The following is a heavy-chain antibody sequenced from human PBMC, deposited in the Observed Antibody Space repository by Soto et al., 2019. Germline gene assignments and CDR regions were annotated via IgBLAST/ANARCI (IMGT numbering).Heavy chain of an antibody. J-gene: IGHJ5*02. V-gene: IGHV3-33*01. CDR3: ARGILGYCTGSICYHNWVDP. Sequence: QVQLVESGGGVVQPGRSLRLSCAASGFTFTSYSMHWVRQAPGKGLEWVAVIWYDGNDKYYADSVNGRFTISRDNSKDTLYLQMNRLRAEDTAVYYCARGILGYCTGSICYHNWVDPWGQGTLVTVSS. CDR2: IWYDGNDK. D-gene: IGHD2-15*01. CDR1: GFTFTSYS.